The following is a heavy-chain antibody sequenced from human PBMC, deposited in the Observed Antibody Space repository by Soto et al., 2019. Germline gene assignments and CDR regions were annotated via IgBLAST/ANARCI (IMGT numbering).Heavy chain of an antibody. CDR1: GDSVSSNSAA. Sequence: SQTLSLTCTISGDSVSSNSAAWNWIRQSPSRGLEWLGRTYYRSKWYNDYAVSVKSRITINPDTSKNQFSLQLNSVTPEDTAVYYCARAGIAAAGANWYFDLWGRGTLVTVSS. CDR3: ARAGIAAAGANWYFDL. J-gene: IGHJ2*01. V-gene: IGHV6-1*01. D-gene: IGHD6-13*01. CDR2: TYYRSKWYN.